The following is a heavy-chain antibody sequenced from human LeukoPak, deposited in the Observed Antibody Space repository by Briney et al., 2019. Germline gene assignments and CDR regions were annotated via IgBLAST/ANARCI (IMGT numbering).Heavy chain of an antibody. V-gene: IGHV1-69*02. CDR1: GGTFSSYT. Sequence: SVKVSCKASGGTFSSYTISWVRQAPGQGLEWMGRIIPILGIANYARKFQGRVTITADKSTSTAYMELSSLRSEDTAVYYCASDASDYYDSYYFDYWGQGTLVTVSS. CDR2: IIPILGIA. J-gene: IGHJ4*02. CDR3: ASDASDYYDSYYFDY. D-gene: IGHD3-22*01.